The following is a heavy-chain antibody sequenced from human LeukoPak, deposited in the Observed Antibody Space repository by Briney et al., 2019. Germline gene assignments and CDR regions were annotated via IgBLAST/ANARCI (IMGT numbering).Heavy chain of an antibody. CDR2: IYYSGST. D-gene: IGHD2-15*01. CDR1: GGSFSGYY. Sequence: SETLSLTCAVYGGSFSGYYWSCIRQPPGKGLEWIGYIYYSGSTNYNPSLKSRVTISVDTSKNEFSLKLSSVTAADTAVYYCARVVCSGGSCYSDYWGQGTLVTVSS. J-gene: IGHJ4*02. V-gene: IGHV4-59*01. CDR3: ARVVCSGGSCYSDY.